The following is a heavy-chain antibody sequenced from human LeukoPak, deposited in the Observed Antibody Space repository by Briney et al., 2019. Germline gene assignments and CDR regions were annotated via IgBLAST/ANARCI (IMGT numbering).Heavy chain of an antibody. CDR1: GFTVSSNY. CDR2: IYSGGST. V-gene: IGHV3-66*01. J-gene: IGHJ4*02. CDR3: AKGEGDTATGYYFDH. D-gene: IGHD5-18*01. Sequence: GGSLRLSCAASGFTVSSNYMSWVRQAPGKGLEWVSVIYSGGSTYYADSVKGRFTISRDNSKNTLYLQMNSLRAEDTAVYYCAKGEGDTATGYYFDHWGQGTLVTVSS.